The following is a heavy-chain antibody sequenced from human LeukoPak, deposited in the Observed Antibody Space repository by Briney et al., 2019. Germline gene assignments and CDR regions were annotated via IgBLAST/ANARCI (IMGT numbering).Heavy chain of an antibody. CDR1: GFTFSSYG. D-gene: IGHD5-18*01. Sequence: GGSLRLSCAASGFTFSSYGMHWVRQAPGKGLEWVAVISYDGSNKYYADSVEGRFTISRDNSKNTLYLQMNSLRAEDTAVYYCAKDRDVDTAMALGGLDYWGQGTLVTVSS. CDR2: ISYDGSNK. J-gene: IGHJ4*02. V-gene: IGHV3-30*18. CDR3: AKDRDVDTAMALGGLDY.